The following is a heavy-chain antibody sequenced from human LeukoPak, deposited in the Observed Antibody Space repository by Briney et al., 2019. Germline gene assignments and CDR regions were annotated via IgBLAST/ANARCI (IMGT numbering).Heavy chain of an antibody. J-gene: IGHJ4*02. CDR1: GFTFSNYA. D-gene: IGHD5-12*01. V-gene: IGHV3-30*04. CDR2: ISYDGSNK. CDR3: AVGWLRFDY. Sequence: GGSLRLSCAASGFTFSNYAMHWVRQAPGKGLEWVAVISYDGSNKYYADSVKGRFTISRDNSKNTLYLQMNSLRAEDTAVYYCAVGWLRFDYWGQGTLVTVSS.